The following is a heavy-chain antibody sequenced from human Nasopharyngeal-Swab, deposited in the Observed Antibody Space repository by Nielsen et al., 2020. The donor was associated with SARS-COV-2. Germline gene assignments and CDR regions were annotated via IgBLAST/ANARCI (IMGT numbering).Heavy chain of an antibody. J-gene: IGHJ4*02. D-gene: IGHD2-2*01. CDR2: IDDSGTT. Sequence: RQAPGKGLEWIGNIDDSGTTFYSPSLKTRVTLSVDTSQNQLSLNLISVTAADTAVYYCARRVVSPEFYFDYWGQGALVTVSS. CDR3: ARRVVSPEFYFDY. V-gene: IGHV4-39*01.